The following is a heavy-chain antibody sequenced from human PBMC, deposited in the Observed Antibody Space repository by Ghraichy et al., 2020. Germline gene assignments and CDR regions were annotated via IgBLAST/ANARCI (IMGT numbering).Heavy chain of an antibody. V-gene: IGHV4-34*01. CDR2: INHSGST. CDR3: ARERNGGGWYSDY. CDR1: GGSFSGYY. Sequence: SETLSLTCAVYGGSFSGYYWSWIRQPPGKGLEWIGEINHSGSTNYNPSLKSRVTISVDTSKNQFSLKLSSVTAADTAVYYCARERNGGGWYSDYWGQGTLVTVSS. J-gene: IGHJ4*02. D-gene: IGHD6-19*01.